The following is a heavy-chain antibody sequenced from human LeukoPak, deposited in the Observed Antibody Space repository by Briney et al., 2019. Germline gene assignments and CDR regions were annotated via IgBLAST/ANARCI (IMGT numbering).Heavy chain of an antibody. Sequence: PSETLSLTCSVSGGSISSYYWSWIRQPPGKGLEWIGYIYYSGSTNYNPSLKSRVTISVDTSKNQSSLRLSSVTAADTALYYCTYSGSYGHLGYWGQGIPVTVSS. J-gene: IGHJ4*02. D-gene: IGHD1-26*01. CDR3: TYSGSYGHLGY. CDR1: GGSISSYY. CDR2: IYYSGST. V-gene: IGHV4-59*08.